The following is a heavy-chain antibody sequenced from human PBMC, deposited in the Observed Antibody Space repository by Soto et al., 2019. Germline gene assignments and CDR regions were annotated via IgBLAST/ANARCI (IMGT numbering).Heavy chain of an antibody. CDR1: GFTFNSYW. CDR2: IKPDGSEK. CDR3: ARDEARPLGY. V-gene: IGHV3-7*01. D-gene: IGHD6-6*01. J-gene: IGHJ4*02. Sequence: GGSLRLSCAASGFTFNSYWMSWVRQAPGKELEWVANIKPDGSEKYYVDSVRGRFTISRDNVENSLNLQMNSLRAEDAALYYCARDEARPLGYWGQGTLVTVSS.